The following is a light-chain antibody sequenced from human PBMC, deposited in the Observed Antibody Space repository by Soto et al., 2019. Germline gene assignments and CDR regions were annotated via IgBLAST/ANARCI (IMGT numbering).Light chain of an antibody. CDR2: HNT. V-gene: IGLV1-40*01. J-gene: IGLJ2*01. Sequence: QSVLTQPPSVSGAPGQRVTISCTGSSSNIETMFDVHWYQQLPGTAPKLLIYHNTNRPSGVPDRFSGSKSGTSASLAITGLQAEDEADYYCQSYDSSLSGSGVFGGGTKLTVL. CDR1: SSNIETMFD. CDR3: QSYDSSLSGSGV.